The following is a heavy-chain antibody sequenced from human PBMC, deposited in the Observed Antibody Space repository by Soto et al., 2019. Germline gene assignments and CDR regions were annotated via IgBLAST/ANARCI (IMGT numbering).Heavy chain of an antibody. J-gene: IGHJ6*02. Sequence: GASVKVSCKASGYTFSTYAMHWVRQAPGQSLEWMGWINGGTGQTRYSQRFQDRVTITRDTSAKTTYMDLTSLRSEDTAVYYCARGKGMEENYYYYGMDIWDQGTPVPLS. CDR2: INGGTGQT. CDR1: GYTFSTYA. D-gene: IGHD1-1*01. CDR3: ARGKGMEENYYYYGMDI. V-gene: IGHV1-3*01.